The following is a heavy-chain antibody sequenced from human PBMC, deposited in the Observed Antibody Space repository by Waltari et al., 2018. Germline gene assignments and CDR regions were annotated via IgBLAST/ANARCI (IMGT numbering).Heavy chain of an antibody. CDR2: IWSDGSKK. J-gene: IGHJ4*02. V-gene: IGHV3-33*06. CDR1: GLTFGSYG. CDR3: AKAGRRYFDFSEILE. D-gene: IGHD3-9*01. Sequence: QVHLVESGGGVVQPGKSLRLSCAASGLTFGSYGMHWVRQAPGKGLEWVAVIWSDGSKKYYAESVKGRFTISRDNSRRSVSLEMNSLRGEDTAVYYCAKAGRRYFDFSEILEWGLGTQVTVSS.